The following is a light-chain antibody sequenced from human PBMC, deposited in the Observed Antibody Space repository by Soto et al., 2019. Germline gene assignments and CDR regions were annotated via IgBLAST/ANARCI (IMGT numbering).Light chain of an antibody. J-gene: IGLJ3*02. Sequence: QSALTQPASVSGSPGQSITISCTGTSSDIGHYIHVSWLQQHPGKAPKSMIYDVSNRSPGVSNRYSGSKSGNTASLTISGLQDEDDAYYYCSSSTNTGTWVFGGGTKVTVL. CDR2: DVS. V-gene: IGLV2-14*01. CDR3: SSSTNTGTWV. CDR1: SSDIGHYIH.